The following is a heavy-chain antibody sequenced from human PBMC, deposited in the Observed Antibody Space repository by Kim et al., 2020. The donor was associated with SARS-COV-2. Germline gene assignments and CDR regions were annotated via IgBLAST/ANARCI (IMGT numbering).Heavy chain of an antibody. CDR1: GFTFSDYY. CDR2: SRNKANSYTT. J-gene: IGHJ4*02. CDR3: ARAYDGSGYGIHS. D-gene: IGHD3-22*01. V-gene: IGHV3-72*01. Sequence: GGSLILSCAASGFTFSDYYMDWVRHAPEKGLEWVGRSRNKANSYTTEYAASVKARFTISRDDSKNSLYLQLNSLKTEDTAVYYCARAYDGSGYGIHSWGEGSLVTVSS.